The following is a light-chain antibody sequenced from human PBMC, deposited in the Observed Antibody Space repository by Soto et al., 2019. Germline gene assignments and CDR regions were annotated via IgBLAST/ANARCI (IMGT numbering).Light chain of an antibody. CDR3: QTWGTGIQV. Sequence: QPVLTQSPSASASLGASVKLTCSLSSGHITYAIAWHQQQPEKGPRYLMKINSDGSHNRGDGIPDRFSGSSSGAERYLTISSLQSEDEADYYCQTWGTGIQVFGGGTQLTVL. J-gene: IGLJ3*02. V-gene: IGLV4-69*01. CDR2: INSDGSH. CDR1: SGHITYA.